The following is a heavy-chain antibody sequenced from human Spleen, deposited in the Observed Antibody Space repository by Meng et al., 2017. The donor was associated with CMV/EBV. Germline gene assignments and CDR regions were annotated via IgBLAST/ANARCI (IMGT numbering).Heavy chain of an antibody. CDR1: GGTFSSYT. V-gene: IGHV1-69*02. J-gene: IGHJ4*02. CDR2: IIPILGIA. CDR3: ASGYCSSGSCYPYYFDY. Sequence: SVKVSCKASGGTFSSYTISWVRQAPGQGLEWMGRIIPILGIANYAQKFQGRVTITADKSTSTAYMELSSLRSEDTAVYYCASGYCSSGSCYPYYFDYWGQGTRVTVSS. D-gene: IGHD2-15*01.